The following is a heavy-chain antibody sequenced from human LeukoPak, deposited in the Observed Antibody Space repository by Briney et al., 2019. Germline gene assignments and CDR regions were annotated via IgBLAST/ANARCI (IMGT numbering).Heavy chain of an antibody. CDR1: GFTFSS. D-gene: IGHD1-26*01. CDR3: ARHMSGSYSPPDY. CDR2: ISSSSSTI. V-gene: IGHV3-48*01. Sequence: GGSLRLSCAASGFTFSSMNWVRQAPGKGLEWVSYISSSSSTIYYADSVKGRFTISRDNAKNSLYLQMNSLRAEDTAVYYCARHMSGSYSPPDYWGQGTLVTVSS. J-gene: IGHJ4*02.